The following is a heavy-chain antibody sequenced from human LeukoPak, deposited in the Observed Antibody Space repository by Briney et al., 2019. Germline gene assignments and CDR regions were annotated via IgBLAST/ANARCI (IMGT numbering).Heavy chain of an antibody. CDR2: IYYSGST. J-gene: IGHJ4*02. Sequence: SETLSLTCTVSGGSISNYYWSWIRQPPGKGLEWIGYIYYSGSTNYNPSLKSRVTISVDTSKNQFSLKLSSVTAADTAVYYCARVRGIVVVPAARGNLDYWGQGTLVTVSS. D-gene: IGHD2-2*01. V-gene: IGHV4-59*01. CDR3: ARVRGIVVVPAARGNLDY. CDR1: GGSISNYY.